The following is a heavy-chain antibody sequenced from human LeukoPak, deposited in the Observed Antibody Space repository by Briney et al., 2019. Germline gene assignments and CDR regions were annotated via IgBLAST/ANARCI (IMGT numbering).Heavy chain of an antibody. J-gene: IGHJ4*02. D-gene: IGHD3-22*01. CDR1: GITLSNYG. V-gene: IGHV3-23*01. CDR3: AKRGVVIRVILVGLHKEAYYFDS. CDR2: ISDSGGST. Sequence: GGSLRLSCAVSGITLSNYGMSWVRQAPGKGLEWVAGISDSGGSTNYADSVKGRFTISRDNPKNTLYLQLNSLRAEDTAVYFCAKRGVVIRVILVGLHKEAYYFDSWGQGALVTVSS.